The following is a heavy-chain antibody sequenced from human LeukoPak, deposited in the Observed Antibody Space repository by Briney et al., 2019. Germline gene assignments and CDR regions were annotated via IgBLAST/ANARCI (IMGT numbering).Heavy chain of an antibody. J-gene: IGHJ4*02. V-gene: IGHV4-59*01. CDR1: GGSISSYY. CDR3: ATSGYSYGSFDY. Sequence: SETPSLTCTVSGGSISSYYWSWIRQPPGKGLEWIGYIYYSGSTNYNPSLKSRVTISVDTSKNQFSLKLSSVTAADTAVYYCATSGYSYGSFDYWGQGTLVTVSS. CDR2: IYYSGST. D-gene: IGHD5-18*01.